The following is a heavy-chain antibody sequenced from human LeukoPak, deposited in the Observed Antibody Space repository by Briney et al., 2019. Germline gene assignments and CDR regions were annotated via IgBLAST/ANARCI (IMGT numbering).Heavy chain of an antibody. V-gene: IGHV1-18*01. D-gene: IGHD4-23*01. CDR1: GYTFTSYG. J-gene: IGHJ5*02. Sequence: ASVKVSCKASGYTFTSYGISWVRQAPGQGLEWMGWISAYNGNTNYAQKLQGRVTMTEDTSTDTAYMELSSLRSEDTAVYYCATAPPYGGNSDSRDGWFDPWGQGTLVTVSS. CDR3: ATAPPYGGNSDSRDGWFDP. CDR2: ISAYNGNT.